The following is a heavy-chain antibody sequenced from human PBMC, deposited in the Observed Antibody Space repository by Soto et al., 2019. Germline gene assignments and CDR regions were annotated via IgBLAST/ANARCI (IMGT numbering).Heavy chain of an antibody. J-gene: IGHJ4*02. CDR1: GYTFTDYG. CDR2: ISAKNGDT. CDR3: ARDPPETPSDY. V-gene: IGHV1-18*01. Sequence: QVQLVQSGADVKKPGASVRVSCKASGYTFTDYGITWVRQAPGQGLEWMGWISAKNGDTNLAQKFRGRVTLTTDTSTGTAYMDLRSLTPDDTAVYYCARDPPETPSDYWGQEKLVTVSS.